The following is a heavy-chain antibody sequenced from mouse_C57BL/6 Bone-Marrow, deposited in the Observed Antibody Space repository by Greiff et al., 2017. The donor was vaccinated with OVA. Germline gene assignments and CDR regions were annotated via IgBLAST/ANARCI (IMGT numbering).Heavy chain of an antibody. CDR2: IDPETGGT. CDR1: GYTFTDYE. D-gene: IGHD1-1*01. V-gene: IGHV1-15*01. CDR3: TRTGYYYGSSQWYFDV. J-gene: IGHJ1*03. Sequence: VKVVESGAELVRPGASVTLSCKASGYTFTDYEMHWVKQTPVHGLEWIGAIDPETGGTAYNQKFKGKAILTADKSSSTAYMELRSLTSEDSAVYYCTRTGYYYGSSQWYFDVWGTGTTVTVSS.